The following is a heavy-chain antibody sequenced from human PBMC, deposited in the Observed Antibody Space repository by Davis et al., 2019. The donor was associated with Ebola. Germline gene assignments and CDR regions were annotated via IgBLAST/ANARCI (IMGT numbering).Heavy chain of an antibody. Sequence: MPSETLSLTCAVYGGSFSGYYWSWIRQPPGKGLEWIGEIDHSGSTNYNPSLKSRVTISVDTSKNQSSLKLNSVTAADTAVYFCARGRTGSYRPRLDYWGQGTLVTVSS. V-gene: IGHV4-34*01. D-gene: IGHD3-10*01. CDR1: GGSFSGYY. CDR2: IDHSGST. CDR3: ARGRTGSYRPRLDY. J-gene: IGHJ4*02.